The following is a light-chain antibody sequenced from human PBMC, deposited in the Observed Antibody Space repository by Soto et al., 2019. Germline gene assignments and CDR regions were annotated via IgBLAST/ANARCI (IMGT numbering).Light chain of an antibody. CDR3: NSYTNSSAVV. Sequence: GARDDIGAYDYVSWYQQHPGNAPKLLVYEVTNRPPGVSDRFSGSKSGNTASLTISGLQAENEADYYCNSYTNSSAVVFGGGTKVTVL. V-gene: IGLV2-14*01. CDR2: EVT. CDR1: RDDIGAYDY. J-gene: IGLJ2*01.